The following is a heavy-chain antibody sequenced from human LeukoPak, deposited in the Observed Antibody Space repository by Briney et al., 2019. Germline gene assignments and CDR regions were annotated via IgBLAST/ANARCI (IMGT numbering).Heavy chain of an antibody. D-gene: IGHD1-26*01. CDR3: AKSNSESQTTVGN. V-gene: IGHV3-33*06. CDR2: IWSDGTHK. J-gene: IGHJ4*02. CDR1: GFTFNTYG. Sequence: GGSLRLSCAASGFTFNTYGMHWVRQAPGKGLEWVAVIWSDGTHKYYSDSAKGRFTISRDNSKNTLYLEMNSLRVEDTAVYYCAKSNSESQTTVGNWGQGTLVTVSS.